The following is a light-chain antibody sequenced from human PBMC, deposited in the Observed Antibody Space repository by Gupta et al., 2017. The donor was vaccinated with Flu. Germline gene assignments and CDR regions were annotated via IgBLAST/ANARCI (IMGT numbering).Light chain of an antibody. J-gene: IGKJ4*01. CDR3: QQDYTSPVT. CDR1: QSLFHTNNKNY. CDR2: WAS. V-gene: IGKV4-1*01. Sequence: DIVMTQSLDSLSVSLGERAPINCKSSQSLFHTNNKNYLAWHQQRPGQPPKLLISWASTRESGVPDRFSGSGSGTDFTLTISSLQAEDVAVYYCQQDYTSPVTFGGGTKVEIK.